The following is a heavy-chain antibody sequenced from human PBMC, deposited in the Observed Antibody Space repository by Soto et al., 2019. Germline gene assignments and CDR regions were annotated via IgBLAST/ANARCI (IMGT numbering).Heavy chain of an antibody. CDR3: AKGRAITVYGVDILFDY. D-gene: IGHD3-3*01. J-gene: IGHJ4*01. V-gene: IGHV3-23*01. CDR1: GFSFSDYA. CDR2: ISGSGDNT. Sequence: GGSLRLSCKASGFSFSDYAMTWVRQAPGKGLEWVSVISGSGDNTFYAASVKGRCGISRDNSKNVLYLQMNSLSADDAAVYFCAKGRAITVYGVDILFDYWGLGTLVTDSS.